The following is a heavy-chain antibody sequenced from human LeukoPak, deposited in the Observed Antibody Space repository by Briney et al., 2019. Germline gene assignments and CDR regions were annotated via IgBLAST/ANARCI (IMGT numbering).Heavy chain of an antibody. CDR1: GDSVSSNNGA. D-gene: IGHD2-2*02. Sequence: SQTLSLTCDISGDSVSSNNGAWNWIRQSPSRGLEWVGRTYYRSKWYYDYATSLQGRISISQDTSRNQFSLHLSSVTPEDTANCGRDEGATGWYTFDYRGQGILVTVSS. CDR2: TYYRSKWYY. CDR3: DEGATGWYTFDY. J-gene: IGHJ4*02. V-gene: IGHV6-1*01.